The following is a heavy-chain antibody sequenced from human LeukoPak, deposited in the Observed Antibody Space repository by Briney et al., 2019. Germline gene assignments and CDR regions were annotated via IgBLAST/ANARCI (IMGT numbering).Heavy chain of an antibody. Sequence: KPGGSLRLSCAASGFTFSSYSMNWVRQAPGKGLEWVSYISSSSSTIYYVDSVKGRFAISRDNAKNSLYLQMNSLRDEDTAVYFCARGSSARFIGPEYWGHGTLVTVSS. V-gene: IGHV3-48*02. J-gene: IGHJ4*01. CDR1: GFTFSSYS. CDR3: ARGSSARFIGPEY. D-gene: IGHD1-26*01. CDR2: ISSSSSTI.